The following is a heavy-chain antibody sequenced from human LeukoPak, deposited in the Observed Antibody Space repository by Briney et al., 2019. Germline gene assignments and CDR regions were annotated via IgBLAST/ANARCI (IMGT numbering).Heavy chain of an antibody. J-gene: IGHJ4*02. CDR3: ARVHRYCSGGSCYSLLDY. CDR1: GGSISSYY. D-gene: IGHD2-15*01. V-gene: IGHV4-4*07. CDR2: IYTSGST. Sequence: PSETLSLTCTVSGGSISSYYWSWIRQPAGKGLEWIGRIYTSGSTNYNPSLKSRVTMSVDTSKNQFSLKLSSVTAADTAVYYCARVHRYCSGGSCYSLLDYWGQGTLVTVSS.